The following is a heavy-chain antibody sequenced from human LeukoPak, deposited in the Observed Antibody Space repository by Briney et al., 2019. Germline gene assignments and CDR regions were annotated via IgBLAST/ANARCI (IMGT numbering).Heavy chain of an antibody. J-gene: IGHJ6*02. CDR1: GFTFSGSA. CDR3: VRHENSGXDXYGMDV. D-gene: IGHD6-25*01. CDR2: XRNKATGXAT. Sequence: GGSLKLSCAASGFTFSGSAMHWVRQASGKGLEWVGRXRNKATGXATAYAASVKGRFTISRDDSKNTAYLQMNSLKTEDTALYYCVRHENSGXDXYGMDVWGQGTTVTVSS. V-gene: IGHV3-73*01.